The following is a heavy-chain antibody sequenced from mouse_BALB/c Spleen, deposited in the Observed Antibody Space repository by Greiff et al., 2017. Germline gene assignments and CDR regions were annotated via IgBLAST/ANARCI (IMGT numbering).Heavy chain of an antibody. CDR3: ARDGYDDAMDY. V-gene: IGHV5-6-3*01. CDR2: INSNGGST. D-gene: IGHD2-14*01. Sequence: EVNLVESGGGLVQPGGSLKLSCAASGFTFSSYGMSWVRQTPDKRLELVATINSNGGSTYYPDSVKGRFTISRDNAKNTLYLQMSSLKSEDTAMYYCARDGYDDAMDYWGQGTSVTVSS. CDR1: GFTFSSYG. J-gene: IGHJ4*01.